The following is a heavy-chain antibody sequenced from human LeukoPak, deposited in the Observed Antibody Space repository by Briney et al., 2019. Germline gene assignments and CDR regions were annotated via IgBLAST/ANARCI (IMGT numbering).Heavy chain of an antibody. J-gene: IGHJ4*02. CDR1: GFTFTTYG. V-gene: IGHV3-23*01. D-gene: IGHD6-13*01. CDR3: AKASGVGSWSPYN. CDR2: ISSSGGNT. Sequence: PGGSLRLSCAASGFTFTTYGMSWVRQAPGKGLEWVSGISSSGGNTYYADSVKGRFTISRDNSKSTLYLQMNSLRVEDTAVYYCAKASGVGSWSPYNWGQGTLVTASS.